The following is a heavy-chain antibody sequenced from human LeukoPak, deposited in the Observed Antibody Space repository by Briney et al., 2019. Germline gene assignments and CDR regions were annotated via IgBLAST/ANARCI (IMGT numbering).Heavy chain of an antibody. CDR1: GFTFSSYA. J-gene: IGHJ5*02. CDR2: ISGSGGST. V-gene: IGHV3-23*01. D-gene: IGHD3-22*01. Sequence: GGSLRLSCAASGFTFSSYAMSWVRQAPGKGLEWVSAISGSGGSTYYADSVKGRFTISRDNSKNTLYLQMNSLRAEDAAVYYCAKDDDSSGYYNWFDPWGQGTLVTVSS. CDR3: AKDDDSSGYYNWFDP.